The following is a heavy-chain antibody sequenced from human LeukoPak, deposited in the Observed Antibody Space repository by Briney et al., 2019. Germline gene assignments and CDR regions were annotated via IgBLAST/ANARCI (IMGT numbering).Heavy chain of an antibody. CDR2: IIPILGIA. J-gene: IGHJ4*02. CDR1: GGTFSSYA. D-gene: IGHD7-27*01. Sequence: GASVKVSCKASGGTFSSYAISWVRQAPGQGLEWMARIIPILGIANYAQKFQGRVTITADKSTSTAYMELSSLRSEDTAVYYCASLRTGDPYFDYWGQGTLVTVSS. V-gene: IGHV1-69*04. CDR3: ASLRTGDPYFDY.